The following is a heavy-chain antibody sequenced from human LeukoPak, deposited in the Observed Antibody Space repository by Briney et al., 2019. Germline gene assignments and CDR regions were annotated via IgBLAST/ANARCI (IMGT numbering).Heavy chain of an antibody. V-gene: IGHV4-38-2*01. D-gene: IGHD3-3*01. J-gene: IGHJ5*02. CDR3: ARQGFLEWLYTFDP. CDR2: IYHSGST. CDR1: GYSISSGYY. Sequence: SETLSLTCAVSGYSISSGYYWGWIRQPPGKGLEWIGSIYHSGSTYYNPSLKSRVTISVDTSKNQFSLKLCSVTAADTAVYYCARQGFLEWLYTFDPWGQGTLVTVSS.